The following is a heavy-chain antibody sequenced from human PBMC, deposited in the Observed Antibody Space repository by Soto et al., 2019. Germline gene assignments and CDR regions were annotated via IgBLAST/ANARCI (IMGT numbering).Heavy chain of an antibody. CDR1: GYTFTTHY. Sequence: QVQLVQSGTEVKKPGASVNVSCKASGYTFTTHYMHWVRQAPGQGLEWMGIINPGGGRTTYALKFQGRVPMTSDTSTNTVYVELTSLRSEDTAIYFCARAGENYGSGTFSPPLRYYFNSWGQGTLVTVSS. J-gene: IGHJ4*02. CDR2: INPGGGRT. V-gene: IGHV1-46*01. D-gene: IGHD3-10*01. CDR3: ARAGENYGSGTFSPPLRYYFNS.